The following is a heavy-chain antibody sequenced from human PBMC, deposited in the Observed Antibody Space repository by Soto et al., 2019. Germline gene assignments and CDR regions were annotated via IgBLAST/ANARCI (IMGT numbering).Heavy chain of an antibody. CDR1: GGSISSGGYY. Sequence: QVQLQESGPGLVKPSQTLSLTCTVSGGSISSGGYYWSWIRQHPGKGLEWIGYIYYSGSTYYNPSLTSRVTITVDTSKKQLSLKLSSVTAADTAVYYGARGGSSSPYFDYWGQGTLVTVSS. V-gene: IGHV4-31*03. CDR3: ARGGSSSPYFDY. D-gene: IGHD6-13*01. CDR2: IYYSGST. J-gene: IGHJ4*02.